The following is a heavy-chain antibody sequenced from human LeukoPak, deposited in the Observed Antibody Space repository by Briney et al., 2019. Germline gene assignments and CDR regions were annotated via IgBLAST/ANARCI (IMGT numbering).Heavy chain of an antibody. CDR1: GFTFSSYG. J-gene: IGHJ6*03. CDR3: AKVASLYYYYYYMDV. V-gene: IGHV3-33*06. CDR2: IWYDGSNK. Sequence: GGSLRLSCAASGFTFSSYGMHWVRQAPGKGLEWVAVIWYDGSNKYYADSVKGRFTISRDNSKNTLYLQMSSLRAEDTAVYYCAKVASLYYYYYYMDVWGKGTTVTVSS.